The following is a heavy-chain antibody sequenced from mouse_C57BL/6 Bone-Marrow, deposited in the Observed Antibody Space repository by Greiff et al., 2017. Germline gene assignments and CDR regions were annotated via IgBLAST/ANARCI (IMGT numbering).Heavy chain of an antibody. CDR1: GYTFTGYW. CDR2: ILPGSGST. Sequence: QVQLQQSGAELMKPGASVKLSCKATGYTFTGYWIEWVKQRPGHGLEWIGEILPGSGSTNYNEKFKGKATFTADTSSNTAYMQLSSLTTEDSAIYYCARIPYYYGSSYWDDAMDYWGQGTSVTVSS. J-gene: IGHJ4*01. D-gene: IGHD1-1*01. V-gene: IGHV1-9*01. CDR3: ARIPYYYGSSYWDDAMDY.